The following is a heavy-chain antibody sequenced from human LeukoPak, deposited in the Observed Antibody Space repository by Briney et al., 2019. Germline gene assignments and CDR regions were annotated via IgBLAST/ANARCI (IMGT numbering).Heavy chain of an antibody. V-gene: IGHV4-39*01. Sequence: SETLSLTCTVSSGSISSSTFYWGWIRQPPGKGLEWIGNIYYSGNTYYNASLKSQVSISIDTSKNQFSLRLTSVTAAGTAVYYCARQTGSGLFILPGGQGTLVTVSS. D-gene: IGHD3/OR15-3a*01. CDR3: ARQTGSGLFILP. CDR2: IYYSGNT. CDR1: SGSISSSTFY. J-gene: IGHJ4*02.